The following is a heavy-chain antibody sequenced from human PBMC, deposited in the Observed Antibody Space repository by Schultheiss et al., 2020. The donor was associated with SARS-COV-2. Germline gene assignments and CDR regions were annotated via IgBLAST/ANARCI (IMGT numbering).Heavy chain of an antibody. CDR3: TTLPDFWSGYHYYYYGMDV. J-gene: IGHJ6*02. Sequence: GGSLRLSCAASGFTFSNAWMSWVRQAPGKGLEWVGRIKSKTDGGTTEYAAPVKGRFTISRDDSKNTLYLQMNSLKTEDTAVYYCTTLPDFWSGYHYYYYGMDVWGQGTTVTVSS. V-gene: IGHV3-15*01. D-gene: IGHD3-3*01. CDR1: GFTFSNAW. CDR2: IKSKTDGGTT.